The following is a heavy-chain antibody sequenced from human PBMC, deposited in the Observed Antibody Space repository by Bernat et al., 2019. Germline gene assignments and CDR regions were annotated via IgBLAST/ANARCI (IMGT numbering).Heavy chain of an antibody. J-gene: IGHJ6*03. CDR1: GGTFSSYA. CDR2: IIPIFGTA. V-gene: IGHV1-69*01. Sequence: QVQLVQSGAEVKKPGSSVKVSCKASGGTFSSYAISWVRQAPGQGLEWMGGIIPIFGTANYAQKFQGRVTITADESTSTAYMELSSLRSEDTAVYYCARVPNPGGYGSGKEDYYYMDVWGKGTTVTVSS. D-gene: IGHD3-10*01. CDR3: ARVPNPGGYGSGKEDYYYMDV.